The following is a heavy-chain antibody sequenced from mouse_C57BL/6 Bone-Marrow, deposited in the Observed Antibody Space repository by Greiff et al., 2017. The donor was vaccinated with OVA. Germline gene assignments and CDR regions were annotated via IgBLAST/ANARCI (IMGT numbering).Heavy chain of an antibody. CDR1: GYTFTSYC. CDR2: IYHRSGNT. V-gene: IGHV1-81*01. CDR3: ARGGYLTHYYAMDY. J-gene: IGHJ4*01. Sequence: VKLMESGAELARPGASVKLSCKASGYTFTSYCISWVKQRTGQGLEWVGEIYHRSGNTYYNEKIKGKATLTADKSSSTAYMGLRSLTSEDSAVYCCARGGYLTHYYAMDYWGQGTSVTVSS. D-gene: IGHD2-2*01.